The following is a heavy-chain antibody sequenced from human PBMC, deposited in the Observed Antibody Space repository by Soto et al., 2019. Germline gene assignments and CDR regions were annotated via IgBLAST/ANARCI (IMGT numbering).Heavy chain of an antibody. Sequence: QITLKESGPTLVKPTQTLTLTCTFSGFSLSTSGVGVGWIRQPPGRALEWLALIYWDDAKRYSPSLKCRLTITKDTSKNQVVLTMTNMDPVDTATYYCAHRMVRGVMRYYFDSWGQGTLVTVSS. CDR1: GFSLSTSGVG. CDR2: IYWDDAK. D-gene: IGHD3-10*01. J-gene: IGHJ4*02. CDR3: AHRMVRGVMRYYFDS. V-gene: IGHV2-5*02.